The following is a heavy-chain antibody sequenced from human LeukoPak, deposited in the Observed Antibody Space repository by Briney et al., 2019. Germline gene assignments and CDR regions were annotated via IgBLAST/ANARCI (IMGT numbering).Heavy chain of an antibody. J-gene: IGHJ2*01. V-gene: IGHV4-59*08. D-gene: IGHD1-1*01. CDR3: ARRFAVRTNRYFDV. Sequence: SETLSLTCTVSGGSISSYYWSWIRQPPGKGLEWIGYIYYSGSTNYNTSLKSRVTISVDTSNNQFSLRLSSVTAADTALYYCARRFAVRTNRYFDVWGRGTLVTVSS. CDR1: GGSISSYY. CDR2: IYYSGST.